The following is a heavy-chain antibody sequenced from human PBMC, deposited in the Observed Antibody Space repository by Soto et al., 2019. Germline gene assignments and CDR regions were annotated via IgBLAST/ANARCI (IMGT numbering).Heavy chain of an antibody. CDR1: GFTFSSYA. CDR2: ISYDGSNK. CDR3: ARARIRITMVQGGTRFDP. Sequence: QVQLVESGGGVVQPGRSLRLSCAASGFTFSSYAMHWVRQAPGKGLEWVAVISYDGSNKYYADSVKGRFTISRDNSKNTLYLQMNSLRAEDTAMYYCARARIRITMVQGGTRFDPWGQGTLVTVSS. D-gene: IGHD3-10*01. V-gene: IGHV3-30-3*01. J-gene: IGHJ5*02.